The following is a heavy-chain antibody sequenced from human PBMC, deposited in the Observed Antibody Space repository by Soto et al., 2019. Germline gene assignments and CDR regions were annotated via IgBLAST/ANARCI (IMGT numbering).Heavy chain of an antibody. CDR3: ARGEVVALGY. Sequence: QLQLQESGSGLVKPSQTLSLTCADYGASISSGGYSWSWIRQPPGKGLEWIGYIYHSGSTYYNPSLKSRVTILVDRSKNQVSLKLSSVTAADTAVTYCARGEVVALGYWGQGTLVTVSS. CDR2: IYHSGST. V-gene: IGHV4-30-2*01. D-gene: IGHD2-15*01. J-gene: IGHJ4*02. CDR1: GASISSGGYS.